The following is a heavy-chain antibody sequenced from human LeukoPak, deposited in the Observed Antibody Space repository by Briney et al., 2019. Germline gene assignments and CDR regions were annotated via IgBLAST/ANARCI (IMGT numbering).Heavy chain of an antibody. V-gene: IGHV4-4*07. Sequence: SETLSLTCTVSGGSISSYYWTWIRQPAGKGLEWIGRIYTSDNTNYNPSLKSRVTMSIDTSKNQFSLKLSSVTAADTAVYYCAREDSSRAWDYWGQGTLVAVSS. D-gene: IGHD6-6*01. CDR1: GGSISSYY. J-gene: IGHJ4*02. CDR2: IYTSDNT. CDR3: AREDSSRAWDY.